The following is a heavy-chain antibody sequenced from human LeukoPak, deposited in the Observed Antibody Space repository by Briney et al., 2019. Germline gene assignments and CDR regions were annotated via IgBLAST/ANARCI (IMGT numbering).Heavy chain of an antibody. D-gene: IGHD6-19*01. V-gene: IGHV3-23*01. CDR3: ASTSRAVAVAGYYFHY. J-gene: IGHJ4*02. CDR1: GLTFSNHA. CDR2: ITDTGGDT. Sequence: SGGSLRLSCAASGLTFSNHAMYWVRQAPGKGLEWVSAITDTGGDTYYADSVRGRFTISRDNSKNTLYLQMNSLRAEDTAVYYCASTSRAVAVAGYYFHYWGQGTLVTASS.